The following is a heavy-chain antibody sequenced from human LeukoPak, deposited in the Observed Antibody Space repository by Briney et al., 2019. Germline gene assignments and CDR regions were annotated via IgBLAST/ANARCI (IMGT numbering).Heavy chain of an antibody. V-gene: IGHV3-13*01. D-gene: IGHD1-1*01. Sequence: PGGSLRLSCAASGFTFSDYDMYWVRQATGKGLEWVSAICTAGDTYYTGSVKGRFTISRENAKNSLYLQMNSLRAGDTAVYYCARVAKERVGGVYYFDYWGQGTLVTVSS. CDR2: ICTAGDT. J-gene: IGHJ4*02. CDR3: ARVAKERVGGVYYFDY. CDR1: GFTFSDYD.